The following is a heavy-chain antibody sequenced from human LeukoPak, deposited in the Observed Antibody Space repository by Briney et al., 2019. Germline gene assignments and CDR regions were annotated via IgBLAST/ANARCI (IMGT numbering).Heavy chain of an antibody. V-gene: IGHV1-24*01. CDR1: GYTLTELS. CDR3: ARVGDYFDY. Sequence: ASVKVSCKVSGYTLTELSMHWVRQAPGKGLEWMGGFDPEDGETIYAQKFQGRVTMTRNTSISTAYMELSNLRSKDTAVYYCARVGDYFDYWGQGSLVTVSS. D-gene: IGHD3-10*01. J-gene: IGHJ4*02. CDR2: FDPEDGET.